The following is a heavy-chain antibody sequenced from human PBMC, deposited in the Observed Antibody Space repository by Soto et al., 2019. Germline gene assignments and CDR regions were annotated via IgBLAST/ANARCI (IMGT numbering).Heavy chain of an antibody. D-gene: IGHD2-2*03. V-gene: IGHV3-23*01. CDR1: GFTFSTYA. CDR2: VSASGLNT. CDR3: AKDRPRRTDGYFFDY. J-gene: IGHJ4*02. Sequence: EVQLLESGGKLVQPGGSLTLSCAASGFTFSTYAMAWVRQAPGKGLEWVSGVSASGLNTDYADPVKGRFYISRDNSKNTVYLHINSLRAEDTAVYYCAKDRPRRTDGYFFDYWGQGTQVTVSS.